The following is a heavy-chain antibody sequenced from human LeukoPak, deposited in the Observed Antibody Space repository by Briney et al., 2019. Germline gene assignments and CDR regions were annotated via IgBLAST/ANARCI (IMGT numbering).Heavy chain of an antibody. J-gene: IGHJ4*02. V-gene: IGHV3-7*04. CDR3: ARGDAFSGDH. Sequence: GGSLRLSCAVSGFSFTNFWMSWVRQAPGRGLEWVANIHPEGNEKYHADSVKGRFTISRDNTKNLLFLQMNGLRVEDTAVYYCARGDAFSGDHWGRGTLVTVSS. CDR2: IHPEGNEK. CDR1: GFSFTNFW.